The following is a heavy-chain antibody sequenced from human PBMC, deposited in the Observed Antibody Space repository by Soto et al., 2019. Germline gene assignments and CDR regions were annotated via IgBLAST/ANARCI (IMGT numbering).Heavy chain of an antibody. V-gene: IGHV3-23*01. J-gene: IGHJ4*02. Sequence: EVQLLESGGGLVQPGGSLRLSCAASGFTFSSYAMSWVRQATGKGLEWVSAISGSGGSTYYADYVKGRYTISRNKSKNALYLQMNSLRAEATAVYYCAKVFATDSSKKDYWGQGTLVNVSS. CDR3: AKVFATDSSKKDY. CDR1: GFTFSSYA. CDR2: ISGSGGST. D-gene: IGHD6-19*01.